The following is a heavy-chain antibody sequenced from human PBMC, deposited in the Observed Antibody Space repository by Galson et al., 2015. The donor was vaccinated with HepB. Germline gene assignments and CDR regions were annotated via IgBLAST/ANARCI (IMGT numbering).Heavy chain of an antibody. CDR2: INAGNGNT. Sequence: SVKVSCKASGYTFTSYAMHWVRQAPGQRLEWMGWINAGNGNTKYSQKFQGRVTITRDTSASTAYMELSSLRSEDTAVYYCARDRNYGSGSYRGPHPFLYWGQGTLVTVSS. CDR1: GYTFTSYA. D-gene: IGHD3-10*01. CDR3: ARDRNYGSGSYRGPHPFLY. J-gene: IGHJ4*02. V-gene: IGHV1-3*01.